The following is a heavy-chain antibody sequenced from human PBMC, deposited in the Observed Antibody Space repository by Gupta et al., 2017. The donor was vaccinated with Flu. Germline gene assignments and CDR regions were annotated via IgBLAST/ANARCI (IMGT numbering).Heavy chain of an antibody. D-gene: IGHD1-26*01. Sequence: APGKGLEWVSAIGNNGGSTYYADSAKGRFTISRDNSKNTLYLQMNSLRAEDTAVYYCAKALDGSYNRGRFDYWGQGTLVTVSS. J-gene: IGHJ4*02. CDR2: IGNNGGST. V-gene: IGHV3-23*01. CDR3: AKALDGSYNRGRFDY.